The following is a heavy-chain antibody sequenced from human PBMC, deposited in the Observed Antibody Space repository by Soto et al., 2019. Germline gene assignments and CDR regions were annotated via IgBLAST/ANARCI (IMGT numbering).Heavy chain of an antibody. CDR1: GCSFSGYV. CDR3: ARRTGGYSYGYGPYYYYYYGMDV. V-gene: IGHV1-69*06. D-gene: IGHD5-18*01. Sequence: SVKVSCKAFGCSFSGYVISWVRQAPGQGLEWMGGIIPIFGTANYAQKFQGRVTITADKSTSTAYMELSSRRSEDTAVYYCARRTGGYSYGYGPYYYYYYGMDVWGQGTTVTVSS. CDR2: IIPIFGTA. J-gene: IGHJ6*02.